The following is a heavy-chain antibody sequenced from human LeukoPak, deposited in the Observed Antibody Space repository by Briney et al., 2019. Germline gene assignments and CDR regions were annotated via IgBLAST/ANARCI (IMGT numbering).Heavy chain of an antibody. CDR3: AKDRRFRSSWYFGWYFDY. Sequence: PGGSLRLSCAASGFTFSSYGMHWVRQAPGKGLEWVAVISYDGSNKYYADSVKGRFTISRDNFKNTLYLQMNSLRAEDTAVYYCAKDRRFRSSWYFGWYFDYWGQGTLVTVSS. CDR1: GFTFSSYG. D-gene: IGHD6-13*01. J-gene: IGHJ4*02. CDR2: ISYDGSNK. V-gene: IGHV3-30*18.